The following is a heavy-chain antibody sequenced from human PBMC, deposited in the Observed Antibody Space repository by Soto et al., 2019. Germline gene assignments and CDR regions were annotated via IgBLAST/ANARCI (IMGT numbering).Heavy chain of an antibody. J-gene: IGHJ4*02. CDR3: ARGYYDFWSGYYRGLVDY. V-gene: IGHV1-2*02. CDR2: INPNSGGT. D-gene: IGHD3-3*01. CDR1: GYTFTGYY. Sequence: QVQLVQSGAEVKKPGASVKVSCKASGYTFTGYYMHWVRQAPGQGLEWMGWINPNSGGTNYAQKFQGRVTMTRDTAISTAYMELSRLRSDDTAVYYCARGYYDFWSGYYRGLVDYWGQGTLVTVSS.